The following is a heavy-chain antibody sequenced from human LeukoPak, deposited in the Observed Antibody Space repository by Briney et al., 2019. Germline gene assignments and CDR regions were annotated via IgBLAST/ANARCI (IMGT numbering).Heavy chain of an antibody. J-gene: IGHJ4*02. CDR1: GGSFSGYY. CDR3: ARGPGRFLEWLLQGVRGPIKYYFDY. D-gene: IGHD3-3*01. V-gene: IGHV4-34*01. CDR2: INHSGST. Sequence: SETLSLTRAVYGGSFSGYYWSWIRQPPGKGLEWIGEINHSGSTNYNPSLKSRVTISVDTSKNQFSLKLSSVTAADTAVYYCARGPGRFLEWLLQGVRGPIKYYFDYWGQGTLVTVSS.